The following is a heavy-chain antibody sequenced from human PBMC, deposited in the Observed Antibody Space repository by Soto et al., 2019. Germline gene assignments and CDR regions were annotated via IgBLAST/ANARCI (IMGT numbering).Heavy chain of an antibody. Sequence: GASVKVSCTASGYTFTSYGISWVRQAPGQGLEWMGWISAYNGNTNYAQKLQGRVTMTTDTSTSTAYMELRSLRSDDTAVYYCARDMARIAAAGNYYYYYMDVWGKGTTVTVSS. J-gene: IGHJ6*03. CDR3: ARDMARIAAAGNYYYYYMDV. CDR2: ISAYNGNT. D-gene: IGHD6-13*01. V-gene: IGHV1-18*01. CDR1: GYTFTSYG.